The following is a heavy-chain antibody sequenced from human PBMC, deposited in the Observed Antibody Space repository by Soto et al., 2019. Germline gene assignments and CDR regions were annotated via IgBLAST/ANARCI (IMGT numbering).Heavy chain of an antibody. CDR1: GVTVGSNY. J-gene: IGHJ5*02. Sequence: GGSLILSSAASGVTVGSNYMSSVRQAPGKGLESVSVIYSGGSTYYADSVKGRFTSSRDNSKNTLYLQMNSLRAEDTDVYYCEREGIATAGMTGWFDPWGQGILVTVSS. CDR2: IYSGGST. D-gene: IGHD6-13*01. V-gene: IGHV3-53*01. CDR3: EREGIATAGMTGWFDP.